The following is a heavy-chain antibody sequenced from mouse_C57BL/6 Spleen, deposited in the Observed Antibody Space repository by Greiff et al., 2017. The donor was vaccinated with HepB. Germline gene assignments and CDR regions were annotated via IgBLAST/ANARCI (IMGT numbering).Heavy chain of an antibody. J-gene: IGHJ4*01. CDR1: GFTFSNYW. Sequence: DVKLEESGGGLVQPGGSMKLSCVASGFTFSNYWMNWVRQSPEKGLEWVAQISLKSDNYATHYTESVKGRFTISRDDSKSTVYLQMNNLMAEDTGIYYCTRITTVVAHYYAMDYWGQGTSVTVSS. CDR2: ISLKSDNYAT. V-gene: IGHV6-3*01. D-gene: IGHD1-1*01. CDR3: TRITTVVAHYYAMDY.